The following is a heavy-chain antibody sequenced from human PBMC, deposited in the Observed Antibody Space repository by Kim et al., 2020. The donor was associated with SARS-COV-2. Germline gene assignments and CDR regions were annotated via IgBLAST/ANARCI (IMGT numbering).Heavy chain of an antibody. D-gene: IGHD2-15*01. CDR2: ISSSSSYI. CDR3: ARRIGYCSGGICYSEDY. V-gene: IGHV3-21*01. CDR1: GFTFSSYS. J-gene: IGHJ4*02. Sequence: GGSLRLSCAASGFTFSSYSMNWVRQAPGKGLELVSFISSSSSYIYYADSVKGRFTISRDNAKNSLYLQMNSLRAEDTAVYYCARRIGYCSGGICYSEDYWGQGTLVTVSS.